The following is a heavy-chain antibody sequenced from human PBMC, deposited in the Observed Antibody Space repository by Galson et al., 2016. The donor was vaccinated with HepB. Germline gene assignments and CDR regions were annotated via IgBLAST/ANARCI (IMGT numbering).Heavy chain of an antibody. CDR3: ARGGGTSSYYYWGMDV. D-gene: IGHD1-14*01. Sequence: SLRLSCAASGFTFIRYSMTWVRQPPGEGLEWVAAISFEGNKQHYADSVKGQFTVSRDNSKNTLYLQMNNLTPDDTAIYYCARGGGTSSYYYWGMDVWGQGTTVTVSS. CDR1: GFTFIRYS. J-gene: IGHJ6*02. V-gene: IGHV3-30*03. CDR2: ISFEGNKQ.